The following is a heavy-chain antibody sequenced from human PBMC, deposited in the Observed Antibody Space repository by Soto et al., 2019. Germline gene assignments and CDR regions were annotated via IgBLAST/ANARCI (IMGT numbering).Heavy chain of an antibody. Sequence: HPGGSLRLSCAASGFTFSSYAMSWFRQAPGKGLEWVSAISGSGGSTYYADSVKGRFTISRDNGKNSLFLQMNSLRDEDTAVYYCARVVVVIPPGYYYAMDVWGQGTTVTVSS. CDR1: GFTFSSYA. CDR2: ISGSGGST. J-gene: IGHJ6*02. D-gene: IGHD3-22*01. V-gene: IGHV3-23*01. CDR3: ARVVVVIPPGYYYAMDV.